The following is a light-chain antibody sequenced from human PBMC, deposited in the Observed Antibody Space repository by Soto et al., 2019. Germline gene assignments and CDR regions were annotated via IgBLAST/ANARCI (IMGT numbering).Light chain of an antibody. Sequence: DIQMTQSPSTLSASVGDRVTITCRASQSISSWLAWYQQKPGKAPKLLIYDASSLESGVPSRFSGSGSGTAFTLTISSLQPDDFATYYCQQYNSYLTFGQGTRLEIK. V-gene: IGKV1-5*01. CDR1: QSISSW. CDR3: QQYNSYLT. J-gene: IGKJ5*01. CDR2: DAS.